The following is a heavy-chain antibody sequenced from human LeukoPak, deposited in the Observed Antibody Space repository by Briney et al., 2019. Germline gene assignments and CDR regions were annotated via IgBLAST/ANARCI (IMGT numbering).Heavy chain of an antibody. CDR1: GGSFSGYY. CDR2: INHSGST. CDR3: ARLVRGVTSYFDY. J-gene: IGHJ4*02. Sequence: SETLSLTCAVYGGSFSGYYWSWIRQPPGKGLEWIGEINHSGSTNYNPSLKSRVTISVDTSKNQFSLKLSSVTAADTAVYYCARLVRGVTSYFDYWGQGTLVTVSS. D-gene: IGHD3-10*01. V-gene: IGHV4-34*01.